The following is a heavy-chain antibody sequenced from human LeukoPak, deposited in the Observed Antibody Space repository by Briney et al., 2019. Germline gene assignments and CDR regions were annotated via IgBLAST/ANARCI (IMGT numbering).Heavy chain of an antibody. V-gene: IGHV3-30-3*01. J-gene: IGHJ6*03. Sequence: QPGESLRLSCEASEFTCSNYVIHRVRQAPGKGLEWLAVISYDGTNKYYTDSVKGRFTISRDHSKTTVDLQMDSLGGADTAVYYCARSPTYYYMDVWGKGTTVTVSS. CDR2: ISYDGTNK. CDR1: EFTCSNYV. CDR3: ARSPTYYYMDV.